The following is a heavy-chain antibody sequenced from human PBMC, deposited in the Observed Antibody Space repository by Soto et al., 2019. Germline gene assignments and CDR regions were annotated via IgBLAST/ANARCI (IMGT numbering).Heavy chain of an antibody. J-gene: IGHJ4*02. D-gene: IGHD7-27*01. Sequence: EVQLLESGGGLIQPGGSLRLSCAASGFTIGSYGMGWVRQAPGKGLEWVSAISASGTNTFYAGSVKGRFTISRDNSRNTLSLQMNSLRADDTAVYYCALRKTGSYFDYWGQGTLVTVSS. CDR1: GFTIGSYG. V-gene: IGHV3-23*01. CDR2: ISASGTNT. CDR3: ALRKTGSYFDY.